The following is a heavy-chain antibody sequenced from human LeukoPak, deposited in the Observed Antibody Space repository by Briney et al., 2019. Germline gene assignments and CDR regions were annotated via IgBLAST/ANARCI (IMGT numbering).Heavy chain of an antibody. CDR1: GYSFTSYW. D-gene: IGHD3-10*01. Sequence: GESLKISCKGSGYSFTSYWIGWVRQMPGKGLEWMGIIYRGDSDTRYRPSFQGQVPIPAGKSISTAYLQWSSLKASDTAMYYCARHRRSRGGFDPWGQGTLVTVSS. V-gene: IGHV5-51*01. J-gene: IGHJ5*02. CDR3: ARHRRSRGGFDP. CDR2: IYRGDSDT.